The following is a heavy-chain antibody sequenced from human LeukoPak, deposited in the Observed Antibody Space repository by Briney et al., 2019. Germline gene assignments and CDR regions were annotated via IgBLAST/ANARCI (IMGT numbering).Heavy chain of an antibody. J-gene: IGHJ4*02. Sequence: AGGSLRLSCAASGFTFSSYAMHWVRQAPGKGLEWVAVISYDGSNKYYADSVKGRFTISRDNSKNTLHLQMNSLRAEDTAVYYCARDLKAAAGTALDYWGQGTLVTVSS. CDR2: ISYDGSNK. CDR3: ARDLKAAAGTALDY. V-gene: IGHV3-30*04. CDR1: GFTFSSYA. D-gene: IGHD6-13*01.